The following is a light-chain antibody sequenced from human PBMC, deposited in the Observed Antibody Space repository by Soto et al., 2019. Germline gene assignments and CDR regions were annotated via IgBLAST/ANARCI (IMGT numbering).Light chain of an antibody. CDR1: GSDIGAYNF. J-gene: IGLJ3*02. V-gene: IGLV2-8*01. Sequence: QSALAQPPSASGSPGQSVTISCTGSGSDIGAYNFVSWYQQHPGKAPKLMIFGVTERPSGVPDRFSGSKSGNTASLTVSGLQADDEAVYYCYSYAGRNIWVFGGGTKLT. CDR3: YSYAGRNIWV. CDR2: GVT.